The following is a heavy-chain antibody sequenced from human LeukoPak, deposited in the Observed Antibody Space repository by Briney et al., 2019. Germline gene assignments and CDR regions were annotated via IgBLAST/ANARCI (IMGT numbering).Heavy chain of an antibody. CDR1: GFIFSSYG. V-gene: IGHV3-30*02. CDR2: IREDGGNK. D-gene: IGHD3/OR15-3a*01. Sequence: PGGSLRLSCAASGFIFSSYGMHWVRQAPGKGLEWVAFIREDGGNKYYADSVKGRCTISRDNSKNTLYLQLISLRPEDTGVYYCAKDIGLDIGYFHHWGQGTLVTVSS. J-gene: IGHJ1*01. CDR3: AKDIGLDIGYFHH.